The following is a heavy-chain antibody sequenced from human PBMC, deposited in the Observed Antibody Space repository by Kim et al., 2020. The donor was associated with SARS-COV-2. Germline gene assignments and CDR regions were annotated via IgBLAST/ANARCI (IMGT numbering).Heavy chain of an antibody. V-gene: IGHV4-59*01. J-gene: IGHJ4*02. CDR2: IYYSGST. Sequence: SETLSLTCTVSGGSISSYYWSWIRQPPGKGLEWIGYIYYSGSTNYNPSLKSRVTISVDTSKNQFSLKLSSVTAADTAVYYCAREAGSGIDYWGQGTLVTVSS. CDR3: AREAGSGIDY. D-gene: IGHD3-10*01. CDR1: GGSISSYY.